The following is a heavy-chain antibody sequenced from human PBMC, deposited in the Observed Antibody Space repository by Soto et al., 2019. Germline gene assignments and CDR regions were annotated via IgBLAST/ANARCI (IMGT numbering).Heavy chain of an antibody. Sequence: PGGSLRLSCVASGFTFSTHEMNWVRQAPGKAPEWVSFISRAGSIIYYADSVKGRFSIFRDDAKSSLYLQMSSLRAEDTAVYYCVKDGTTVGPTYFESWGQGTLVTVSS. V-gene: IGHV3-48*03. CDR2: ISRAGSII. J-gene: IGHJ4*02. D-gene: IGHD1-7*01. CDR1: GFTFSTHE. CDR3: VKDGTTVGPTYFES.